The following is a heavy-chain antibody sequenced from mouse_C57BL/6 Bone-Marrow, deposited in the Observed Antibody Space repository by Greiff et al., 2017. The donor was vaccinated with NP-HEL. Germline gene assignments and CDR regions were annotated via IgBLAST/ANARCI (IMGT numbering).Heavy chain of an antibody. CDR1: GFTFSDYY. D-gene: IGHD1-1*01. CDR3: AKGGSSPYYYAMDY. J-gene: IGHJ4*01. CDR2: ISNGGGSN. V-gene: IGHV5-12*01. Sequence: EVKLVESGGGLVQPGGSLKLSCAASGFTFSDYYMYWVRQTPEKRLEWVAYISNGGGSNYYPDTVKGRFTISRDNAKNTLYLQMSRLKSEDTAMYYCAKGGSSPYYYAMDYWGQGTSVTVSS.